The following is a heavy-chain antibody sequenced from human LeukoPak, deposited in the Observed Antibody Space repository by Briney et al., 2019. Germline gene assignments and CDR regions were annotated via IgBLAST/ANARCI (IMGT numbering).Heavy chain of an antibody. Sequence: PGGSLRLSCAASGFTVSSNYMSWVRQAPGKGLEWVSVIYSGGSTYYADSVKGRFTISRDNSKNTLYLQMNSLRAEDTAVYYCARDRVLWFGETNYYYYGMDVWGQGTTVTVSS. CDR3: ARDRVLWFGETNYYYYGMDV. D-gene: IGHD3-10*01. CDR1: GFTVSSNY. V-gene: IGHV3-66*01. J-gene: IGHJ6*02. CDR2: IYSGGST.